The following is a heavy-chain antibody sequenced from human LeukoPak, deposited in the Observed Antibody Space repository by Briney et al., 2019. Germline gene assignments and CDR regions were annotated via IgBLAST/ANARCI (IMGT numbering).Heavy chain of an antibody. Sequence: GGYLRLSCAASGFTLSDYYMSWIRQAPGKGLEWVSYISSSGSTIYYADSVKGRFPISRDNAKNSLYLQMNSLRAEDTAVYYCARCSYYYYYMDVWGKGTTVTASS. V-gene: IGHV3-11*04. J-gene: IGHJ6*03. CDR2: ISSSGSTI. CDR1: GFTLSDYY. D-gene: IGHD3-10*02. CDR3: ARCSYYYYYMDV.